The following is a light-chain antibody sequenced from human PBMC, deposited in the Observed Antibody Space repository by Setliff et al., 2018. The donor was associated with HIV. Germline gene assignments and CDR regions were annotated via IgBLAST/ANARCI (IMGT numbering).Light chain of an antibody. CDR3: CSYAGSTTFDV. CDR2: EVS. V-gene: IGLV2-14*01. J-gene: IGLJ1*01. Sequence: QSVLTQPASVSGSPGQSITISCTGTRRDVGGFNYVSWYQHHPGEAPKLIIYEVSNRPPGVSDRFSGSKSDNAASLTISGLQAGDEADYYCCSYAGSTTFDVFGSGTKVTV. CDR1: RRDVGGFNY.